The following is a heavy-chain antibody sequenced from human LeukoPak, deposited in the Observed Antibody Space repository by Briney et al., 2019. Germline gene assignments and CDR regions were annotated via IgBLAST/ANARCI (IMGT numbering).Heavy chain of an antibody. CDR2: ISGSGGST. CDR3: AKDSGYCSSTSCYPYLDY. V-gene: IGHV3-23*01. CDR1: GFTFSSYA. D-gene: IGHD2-2*01. J-gene: IGHJ4*02. Sequence: GGFLRLSCAASGFTFSSYAMSWVRQAPGKGLEWVSAISGSGGSTYYADSVKGRFTISRDNSKNTLYLQMNSLRAEDTAVYYCAKDSGYCSSTSCYPYLDYWGQGTLVTVSS.